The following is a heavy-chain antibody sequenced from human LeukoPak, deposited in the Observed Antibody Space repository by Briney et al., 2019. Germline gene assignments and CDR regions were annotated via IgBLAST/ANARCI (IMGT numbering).Heavy chain of an antibody. CDR1: GYTFTSCY. V-gene: IGHV1-46*01. CDR2: INPSGGST. D-gene: IGHD3-3*01. CDR3: ARVDPGWNFDY. Sequence: ASVKVSCKASGYTFTSCYMHWVRQAPGQGLEWMGIINPSGGSTSYAQKFQGRVTMTRDTSTSTVYMELSSLRSEDTAVYYCARVDPGWNFDYWGQGTLVTVSS. J-gene: IGHJ4*02.